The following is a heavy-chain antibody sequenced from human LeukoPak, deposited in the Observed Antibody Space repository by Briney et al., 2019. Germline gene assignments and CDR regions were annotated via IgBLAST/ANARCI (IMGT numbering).Heavy chain of an antibody. J-gene: IGHJ4*02. D-gene: IGHD5-18*01. V-gene: IGHV1-69*13. CDR3: ARSLGERGYSYGYDY. Sequence: ASVKVSCKASGGTFSSYAISWVRQAPGQGLEWMGGIIPIFGTANYAQKFQGRVTITAYESTSTAYMELSSLRSEETAVFYCARSLGERGYSYGYDYWGQGTLVTVSS. CDR1: GGTFSSYA. CDR2: IIPIFGTA.